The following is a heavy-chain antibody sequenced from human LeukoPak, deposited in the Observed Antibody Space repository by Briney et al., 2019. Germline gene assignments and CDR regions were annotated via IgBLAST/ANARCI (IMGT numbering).Heavy chain of an antibody. J-gene: IGHJ6*02. CDR2: ISGSGGST. CDR3: ARDDQRMTTVTRPYYYYGMDV. CDR1: GFTFSSYA. D-gene: IGHD4-17*01. Sequence: GGSLRLSCAASGFTFSSYAMSWVRQAPGKGLEWVSAISGSGGSTYYADSVKGRFTISRDNSKNTLYLQMNSLRAEDTAVYYCARDDQRMTTVTRPYYYYGMDVWGQGTTVTVSS. V-gene: IGHV3-23*01.